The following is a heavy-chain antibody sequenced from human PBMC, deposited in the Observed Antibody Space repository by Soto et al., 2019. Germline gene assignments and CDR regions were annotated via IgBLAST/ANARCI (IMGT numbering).Heavy chain of an antibody. CDR1: GFDFNKYA. CDR3: ARDISYYASSGYSHKGMGV. CDR2: ISLDGTDK. D-gene: IGHD3-22*01. Sequence: QVQLVESGGGVVQPGRSLRLFCAASGFDFNKYAIHWVRQAPGKGLEWLAVISLDGTDKYADSVRGRLTISRDKSKNTVELQVNSLRSEDTAVYFCARDISYYASSGYSHKGMGVWGQGTTVTVSS. J-gene: IGHJ6*02. V-gene: IGHV3-30*16.